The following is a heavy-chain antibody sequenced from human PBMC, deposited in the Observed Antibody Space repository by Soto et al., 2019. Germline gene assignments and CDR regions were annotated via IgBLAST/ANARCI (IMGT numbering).Heavy chain of an antibody. CDR3: ARGDPYYGMHV. V-gene: IGHV3-30*03. CDR2: ISYDGSNK. J-gene: IGHJ6*02. CDR1: GFTSSSYV. Sequence: PGGSLRLSCEASGFTSSSYVMHWVRQAPGKGQEWVAVISYDGSNKHYADSVKGRFTISRDNSKNTLYLEMNSLRGEDTAVYSCARGDPYYGMHVWGQGTTVTVSS.